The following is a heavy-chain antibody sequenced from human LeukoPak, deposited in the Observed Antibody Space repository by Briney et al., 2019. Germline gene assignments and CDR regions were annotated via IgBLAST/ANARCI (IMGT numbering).Heavy chain of an antibody. CDR2: IYTSGSA. Sequence: SETLSLTCTVSGGSISSGSYYWSWIRQPAGKGLEWIGRIYTSGSANYNPSLNGRVSISRDTTKNLFSLRLRSVTAADTAVYFCARGRVSSSTWYSTYYYYFYMDVWGKGTTVTVSS. D-gene: IGHD1-1*01. CDR1: GGSISSGSYY. J-gene: IGHJ6*03. V-gene: IGHV4-61*02. CDR3: ARGRVSSSTWYSTYYYYFYMDV.